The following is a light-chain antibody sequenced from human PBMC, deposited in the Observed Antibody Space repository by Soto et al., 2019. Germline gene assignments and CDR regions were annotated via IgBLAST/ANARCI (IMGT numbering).Light chain of an antibody. CDR3: CSYSGSSTYV. CDR2: EGS. CDR1: SSDVGSYNL. Sequence: QSALTQPASVSGSPGQSITISCTGTSSDVGSYNLVSWYQQHPGKAPKLMIYEGSKRPSGVSNRFSGSKSGNTASLTISGLQSEDEADYSCCSYSGSSTYVFGNGTKLTVL. V-gene: IGLV2-23*01. J-gene: IGLJ1*01.